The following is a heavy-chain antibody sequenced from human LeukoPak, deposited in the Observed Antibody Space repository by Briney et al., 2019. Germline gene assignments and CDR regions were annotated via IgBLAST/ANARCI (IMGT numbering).Heavy chain of an antibody. V-gene: IGHV3-23*01. CDR3: AKDAIFGVVLYDY. CDR1: GFTFSSYA. Sequence: GGSLRLSCAASGFTFSSYAMSWVGQAPGKRLEWVSAISGSGGSTYYADSVKGRFTISRDNSKNTLYLQMNSLRAEDTAVYYCAKDAIFGVVLYDYWGQGTLVTVSS. J-gene: IGHJ4*02. D-gene: IGHD3-3*01. CDR2: ISGSGGST.